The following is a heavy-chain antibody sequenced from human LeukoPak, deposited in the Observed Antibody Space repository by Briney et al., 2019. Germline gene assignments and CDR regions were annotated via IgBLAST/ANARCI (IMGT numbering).Heavy chain of an antibody. D-gene: IGHD3-9*01. J-gene: IGHJ4*02. Sequence: GGSLRLSCAASGFSFSSYEMDWVRQAPGKGLEWVSHISSDGHVETYVDSVRGRFTMSRDNAKNFLFLQMNGLRAEDTAVYYCARDTLNGPFVISLDYWGQGALVTVSS. CDR2: ISSDGHVE. CDR1: GFSFSSYE. V-gene: IGHV3-48*03. CDR3: ARDTLNGPFVISLDY.